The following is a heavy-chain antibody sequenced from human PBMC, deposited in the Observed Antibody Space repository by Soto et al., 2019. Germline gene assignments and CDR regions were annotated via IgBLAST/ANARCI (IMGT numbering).Heavy chain of an antibody. CDR2: IIPIFGTA. Sequence: QVQRVQSGAEVKKPGSSVKVSCKASGGTFSSYAISWVRQAPGQGLEWMGGIIPIFGTANYAQKFQGRVTITPDEPTSTAYMELINLRSEDTAVYYSASDKRGGDYDDYDGMDVWGQGTTVTVSS. V-gene: IGHV1-69*01. J-gene: IGHJ6*02. CDR1: GGTFSSYA. D-gene: IGHD3-10*01. CDR3: ASDKRGGDYDDYDGMDV.